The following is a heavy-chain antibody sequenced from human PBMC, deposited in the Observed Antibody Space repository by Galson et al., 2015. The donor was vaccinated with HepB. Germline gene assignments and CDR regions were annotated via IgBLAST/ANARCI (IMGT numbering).Heavy chain of an antibody. CDR3: ARDLSAMVPEYYFDY. D-gene: IGHD4/OR15-4a*01. V-gene: IGHV1-2*02. Sequence: SVKVSCKASGYTFTGYYMHWVRQAPGQGLEWMGWINPNSGGTNYAQKFQGRVTMTRDTSISTAYMELSRLRSDDTAVYYCARDLSAMVPEYYFDYWGQGTLVTVSS. CDR2: INPNSGGT. J-gene: IGHJ4*02. CDR1: GYTFTGYY.